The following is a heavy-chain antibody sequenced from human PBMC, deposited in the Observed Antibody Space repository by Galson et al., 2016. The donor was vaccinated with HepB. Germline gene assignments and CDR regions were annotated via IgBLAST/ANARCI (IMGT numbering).Heavy chain of an antibody. CDR1: GFEFSIYE. J-gene: IGHJ4*02. V-gene: IGHV3-15*01. CDR2: LKSKTDGATT. D-gene: IGHD5-12*01. Sequence: SLRLSCAASGFEFSIYEMNWVRQAPGKGLEWVGRLKSKTDGATTDYTAPVKGRFTIARDDSKNTLYLQMNSLISDDTAVYYCTTDGRYSGYDYSFEQWGQGTLVTVSS. CDR3: TTDGRYSGYDYSFEQ.